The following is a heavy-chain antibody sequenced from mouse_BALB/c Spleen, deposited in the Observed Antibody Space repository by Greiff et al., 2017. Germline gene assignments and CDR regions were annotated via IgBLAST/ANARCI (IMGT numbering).Heavy chain of an antibody. D-gene: IGHD1-1*01. CDR3: ARNYYGSSPFAY. CDR1: GFSLSTSGMG. CDR2: IYWDDDK. J-gene: IGHJ3*01. Sequence: QVTLKESGPGILQPSQTLSLTCSFSGFSLSTSGMGVSWIRQPSGKGLEWLAHIYWDDDKRYNPSLKSRLTISKDTSRNQVFLKITSVDTADTATYYCARNYYGSSPFAYWGQGTLVTVSA. V-gene: IGHV8-12*01.